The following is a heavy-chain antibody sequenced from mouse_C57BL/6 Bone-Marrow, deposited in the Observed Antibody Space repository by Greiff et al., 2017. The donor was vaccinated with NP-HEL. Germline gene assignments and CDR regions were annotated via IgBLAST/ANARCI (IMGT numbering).Heavy chain of an antibody. CDR2: INPNNGGT. CDR1: GYTFTDYN. CDR3: ARGKLASSYWYFDV. J-gene: IGHJ1*03. D-gene: IGHD1-1*01. Sequence: EVQLQQSGPELVKPGASVKIPCKASGYTFTDYNMDWVKQSHGKSLEWIGDINPNNGGTIYNQKFKGKATLTVDKSSSTAYMELRSLTSEDTAVYYCARGKLASSYWYFDVWGTGTTVTVSS. V-gene: IGHV1-18*01.